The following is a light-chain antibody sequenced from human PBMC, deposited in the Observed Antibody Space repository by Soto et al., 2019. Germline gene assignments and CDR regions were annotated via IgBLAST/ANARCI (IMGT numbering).Light chain of an antibody. CDR2: AAS. J-gene: IGKJ5*01. Sequence: IQLTQSPSSLSASVGDRVTITCRASQGISSYLAWYQQKPGKAPKLLIYAASTLQSGVPSRFSGSGSGTDFTFTISSLQPEDIATYYCQQYDNLPFGQGTRLEIK. V-gene: IGKV1-9*01. CDR1: QGISSY. CDR3: QQYDNLP.